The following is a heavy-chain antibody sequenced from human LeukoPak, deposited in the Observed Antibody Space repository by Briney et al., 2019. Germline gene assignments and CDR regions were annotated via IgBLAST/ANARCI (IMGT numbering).Heavy chain of an antibody. V-gene: IGHV4-59*01. J-gene: IGHJ4*02. Sequence: SETLSLTCTVSGGSISSYYWSWIRQPPGKGLEWIGYIYYSGSTNYNPSLKSRVTISVDTSKNQFSLKLGSVTAADTAVYYCARSGDSSSWYDYWGQGTLVTVSS. CDR3: ARSGDSSSWYDY. CDR1: GGSISSYY. CDR2: IYYSGST. D-gene: IGHD6-13*01.